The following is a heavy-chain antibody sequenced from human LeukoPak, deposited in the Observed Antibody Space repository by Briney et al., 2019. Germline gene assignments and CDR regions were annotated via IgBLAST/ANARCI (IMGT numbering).Heavy chain of an antibody. CDR2: IYHSGST. J-gene: IGHJ4*02. CDR3: ARHGSYYDFWSGYPFDY. CDR1: GYSISSGYY. Sequence: PSETLSLTCAVSGYSISSGYYWGWIRQPPGKGLEWIGSIYHSGSTYYNPSLKSRVTISVDTSKNQFSLKLSSVTAADTAVYYCARHGSYYDFWSGYPFDYWGQGTLVTVSS. V-gene: IGHV4-38-2*01. D-gene: IGHD3-3*01.